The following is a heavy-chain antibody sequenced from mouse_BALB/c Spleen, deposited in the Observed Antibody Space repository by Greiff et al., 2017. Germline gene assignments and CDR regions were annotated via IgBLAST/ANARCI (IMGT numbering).Heavy chain of an antibody. CDR3: ARRLLRPLYYFDY. Sequence: EVQLQQSGAELVKPGASVKLSCTASGFNIKDTYMHWVKQRPEQGLEWIGRIDPANGNTKYDPKFQGKATITADTSSNTAYLQLSSLTSEDTAVYYCARRLLRPLYYFDYWGQGTTLTVSS. CDR2: IDPANGNT. J-gene: IGHJ2*01. V-gene: IGHV14-3*02. D-gene: IGHD1-2*01. CDR1: GFNIKDTY.